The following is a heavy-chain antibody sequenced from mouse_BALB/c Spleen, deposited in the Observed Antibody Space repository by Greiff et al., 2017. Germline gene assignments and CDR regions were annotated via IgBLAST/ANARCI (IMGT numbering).Heavy chain of an antibody. J-gene: IGHJ2*01. CDR1: GFTFSDYY. CDR3: ARDGDSSGYYFDY. CDR2: ISDGGSYT. Sequence: EVQLVESGGGLVKPGGSLKLSCAASGFTFSDYYMYWVRQTPEKRLEWVATISDGGSYTYYPDSVKGRFTISRDNAKNNLYLQMSSLKSEDTAMYYCARDGDSSGYYFDYWGQGTTLTVSS. D-gene: IGHD3-2*01. V-gene: IGHV5-4*02.